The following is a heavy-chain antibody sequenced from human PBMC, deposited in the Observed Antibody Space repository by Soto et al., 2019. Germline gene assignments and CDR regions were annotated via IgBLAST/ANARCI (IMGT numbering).Heavy chain of an antibody. V-gene: IGHV3-30-3*01. J-gene: IGHJ6*02. CDR1: GFTFSSYA. CDR2: ISYDGSNK. Sequence: QVQLVESGGGVVQPGRSLRLSCAASGFTFSSYAMHWVRQAPGKGLEWVAVISYDGSNKYYADSVKGRFTISRDNSKNTLYLQMNSLRAEDTAVYYCARDQWSSGWYSSYYYYYGMDVWGQGTTVTVSS. D-gene: IGHD6-13*01. CDR3: ARDQWSSGWYSSYYYYYGMDV.